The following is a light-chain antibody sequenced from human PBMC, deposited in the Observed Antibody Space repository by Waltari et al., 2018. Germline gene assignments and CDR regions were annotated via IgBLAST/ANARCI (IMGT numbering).Light chain of an antibody. CDR2: DAS. CDR3: QQHDNLPLT. CDR1: EDINNY. V-gene: IGKV1-33*01. J-gene: IGKJ4*01. Sequence: DIQMTQSPSSLSASIGDRVTITCQASEDINNYLNWYQQKPGKAPKLLIYDASNLQVGVPSRFSGGGSGTDFTFTISRLQPGDIATYYCQQHDNLPLTFGGGTKVEIK.